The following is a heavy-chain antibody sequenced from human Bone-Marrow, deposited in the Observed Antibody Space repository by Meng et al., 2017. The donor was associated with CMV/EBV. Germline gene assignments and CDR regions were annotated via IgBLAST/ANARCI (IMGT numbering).Heavy chain of an antibody. CDR2: IKQDGSEK. CDR1: GFTFSSYW. CDR3: ATAPHGDSTLVD. V-gene: IGHV3-7*01. Sequence: GESLKISCVASGFTFSSYWMNWVRQTPGKGLDWLANIKQDGSEKYYLDSVKGRFTISRDNANNSLYLQMNSLRAEDTAVYYCATAPHGDSTLVDWGQGTLVTVSS. J-gene: IGHJ4*02. D-gene: IGHD4-17*01.